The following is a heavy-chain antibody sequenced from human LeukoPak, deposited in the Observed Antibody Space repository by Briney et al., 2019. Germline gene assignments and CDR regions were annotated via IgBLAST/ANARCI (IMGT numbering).Heavy chain of an antibody. CDR1: RFTFSSYA. Sequence: GGSLRLSCAASRFTFSSYAMHWVRQAPGKGLEWVAVISYDGSNKYYADSVKGRFTISRDNSKNSLYLQMNSLRAEDTAVYYCARELAVAGTGIRVYYFDYWGQGTLVTVSS. J-gene: IGHJ4*02. D-gene: IGHD6-19*01. V-gene: IGHV3-30*04. CDR2: ISYDGSNK. CDR3: ARELAVAGTGIRVYYFDY.